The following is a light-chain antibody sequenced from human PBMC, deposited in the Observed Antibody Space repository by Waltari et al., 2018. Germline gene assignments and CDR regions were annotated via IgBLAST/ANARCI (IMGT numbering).Light chain of an antibody. Sequence: DIQLTQSPSSLYESVGNRVTVHCRASQHVGTYLNWYQQQPGKAPKLLIYAASSLNTGVPSRFSGSGSGTEFSLTISSLQPEDFATYYCLQGYNSPPTFGQGTKLESK. J-gene: IGKJ2*01. CDR3: LQGYNSPPT. V-gene: IGKV1-39*01. CDR1: QHVGTY. CDR2: AAS.